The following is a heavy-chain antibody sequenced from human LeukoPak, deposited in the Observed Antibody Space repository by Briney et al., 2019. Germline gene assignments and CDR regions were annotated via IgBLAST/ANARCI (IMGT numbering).Heavy chain of an antibody. Sequence: ASVKVSCKASGYTFTSYGISWVRQAPGQGLEWMGWISAYNGNTNYAQKLQGRVTMTTDTSTSTAYMELRSLRSDDTAVYYRARTYYDILTGSGDWFDPWGQGTLVTVSS. CDR1: GYTFTSYG. V-gene: IGHV1-18*01. CDR3: ARTYYDILTGSGDWFDP. J-gene: IGHJ5*02. D-gene: IGHD3-9*01. CDR2: ISAYNGNT.